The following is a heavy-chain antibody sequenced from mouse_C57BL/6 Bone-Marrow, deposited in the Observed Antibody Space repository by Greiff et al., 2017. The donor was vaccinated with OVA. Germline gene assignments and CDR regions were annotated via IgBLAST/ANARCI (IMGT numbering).Heavy chain of an antibody. CDR2: IDPSDSYT. CDR3: ARRASGGGNAMDY. D-gene: IGHD6-1*01. V-gene: IGHV1-69*01. CDR1: GYTFTSYW. J-gene: IGHJ4*01. Sequence: VQLQQPGAELVMPGASVKLSCKASGYTFTSYWMHWVKQRPGQGLEWIGEIDPSDSYTNYNQKFKGKSTLTVDKSSSTAYMQLSSLTSEDSAVYYCARRASGGGNAMDYWGQGTSVTVSS.